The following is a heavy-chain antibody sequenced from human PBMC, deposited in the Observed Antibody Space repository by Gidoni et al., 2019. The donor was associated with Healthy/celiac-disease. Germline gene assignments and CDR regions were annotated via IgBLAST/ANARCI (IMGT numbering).Heavy chain of an antibody. CDR3: ARDGYCSGGSCYDY. V-gene: IGHV3-53*01. CDR2: IYSGGST. D-gene: IGHD2-15*01. J-gene: IGHJ4*02. CDR1: GFTVSSNY. Sequence: EVQLVESGGGLLQPGGSLRLSCAASGFTVSSNYMSWVRQAPGKGLEWVSVIYSGGSTYYADSVKGRFTISRDNSKNTLYLQMNSLRAEDTAVYYCARDGYCSGGSCYDYWGQGTLVTVSS.